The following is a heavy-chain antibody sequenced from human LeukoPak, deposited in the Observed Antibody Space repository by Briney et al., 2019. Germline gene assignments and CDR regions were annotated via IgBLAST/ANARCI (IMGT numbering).Heavy chain of an antibody. Sequence: PGGSLRLSCAASGFTFSSYAMSWVRQAPGKGLEWVSAISGSGGSTYYADSVKGPFTISRDNSKNTLYLQMNSLRGEDTAVYYCAKRGTSGSYPTINPEFDYWGQGTLVTVSS. CDR2: ISGSGGST. J-gene: IGHJ4*02. V-gene: IGHV3-23*01. D-gene: IGHD1-26*01. CDR1: GFTFSSYA. CDR3: AKRGTSGSYPTINPEFDY.